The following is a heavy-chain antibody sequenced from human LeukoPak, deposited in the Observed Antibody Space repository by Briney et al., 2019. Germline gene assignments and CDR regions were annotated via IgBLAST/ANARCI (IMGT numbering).Heavy chain of an antibody. D-gene: IGHD6-19*01. V-gene: IGHV3-30*18. Sequence: GGSLRLSCAASGFTFSNYGMHWVRQAPGKGLEWVAVISYDGSNKYYADSVKGRFTISRDNSKNTLYLQMNSLRAEDTAVYYCVKDPHSSGRYYFDYWGQGTLVTVSS. J-gene: IGHJ4*02. CDR3: VKDPHSSGRYYFDY. CDR2: ISYDGSNK. CDR1: GFTFSNYG.